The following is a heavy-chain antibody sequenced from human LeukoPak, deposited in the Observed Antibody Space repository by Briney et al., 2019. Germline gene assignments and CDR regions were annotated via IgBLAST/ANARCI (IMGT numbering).Heavy chain of an antibody. D-gene: IGHD3-22*01. CDR1: GGSISSSSYY. CDR3: ARLWDYYDKGYFDY. J-gene: IGHJ4*02. V-gene: IGHV4-39*07. Sequence: SETLSLTCTVSGGSISSSSYYWGWIRQPPGKGLEWIGSIYYSGSTYYNPSLKSRVTISVDTSKNQFSLKLSSVTAADTAVYYCARLWDYYDKGYFDYWGQGTLVTVSS. CDR2: IYYSGST.